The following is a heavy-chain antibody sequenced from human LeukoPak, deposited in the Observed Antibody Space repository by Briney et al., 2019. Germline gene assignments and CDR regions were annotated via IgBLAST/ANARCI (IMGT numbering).Heavy chain of an antibody. CDR1: GYTFTSYY. J-gene: IGHJ4*02. CDR3: ARGGYYDSSGYSQFGY. D-gene: IGHD3-22*01. CDR2: INPNSGGT. V-gene: IGHV1-2*02. Sequence: ASVKVSCKASGYTFTSYYMHWVRQAPGQGLEWMGWINPNSGGTNYAQKFQGRVTMTRDTSISTAYMELSRLRSDDTAVYYCARGGYYDSSGYSQFGYWGQGTLVTVSS.